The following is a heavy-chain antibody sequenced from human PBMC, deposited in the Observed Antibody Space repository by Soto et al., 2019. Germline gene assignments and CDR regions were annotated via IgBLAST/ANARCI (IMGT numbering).Heavy chain of an antibody. J-gene: IGHJ6*02. CDR2: INPDNGNT. CDR3: ARRGYSSSWYYYYYYGMDF. Sequence: ASVKVSCKASGYTFTRSGISWVRQAPGQGLEWLGWINPDNGNTNYAQHLQGRVSLTTDTSTSTAYMDLRSLRSEDTAVYYCARRGYSSSWYYYYYYGMDFRGQGTTVTVSS. CDR1: GYTFTRSG. V-gene: IGHV1-18*01. D-gene: IGHD6-13*01.